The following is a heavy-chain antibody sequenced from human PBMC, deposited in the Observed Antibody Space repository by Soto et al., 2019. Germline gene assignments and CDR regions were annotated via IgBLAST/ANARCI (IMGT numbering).Heavy chain of an antibody. CDR2: IWYDGSNK. CDR3: ARERGIAARGAVFDY. CDR1: GFTFSSYG. Sequence: GGSLRLSCAASGFTFSSYGMHWVRQAPGKGLEWVAVIWYDGSNKYYADSVKGRFTISRDNSKNTLYLQMNSLRAEDTAVYYCARERGIAARGAVFDYWGQGTLVTVSS. D-gene: IGHD6-6*01. J-gene: IGHJ4*02. V-gene: IGHV3-33*01.